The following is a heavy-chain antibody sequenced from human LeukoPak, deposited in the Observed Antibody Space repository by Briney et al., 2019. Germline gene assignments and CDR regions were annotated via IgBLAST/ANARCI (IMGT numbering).Heavy chain of an antibody. J-gene: IGHJ4*02. Sequence: GGSLTLSCAASGFTFSRYNMNWLRQSPGKALVWVLSINSSSSYIFHADSVKGRFTISRDNANNSLYLQMNSLRAEDTAVYYCSRGGYYYDSSGYYYTLNYWGQGTLVTVSS. V-gene: IGHV3-21*01. D-gene: IGHD3-22*01. CDR1: GFTFSRYN. CDR3: SRGGYYYDSSGYYYTLNY. CDR2: INSSSSYI.